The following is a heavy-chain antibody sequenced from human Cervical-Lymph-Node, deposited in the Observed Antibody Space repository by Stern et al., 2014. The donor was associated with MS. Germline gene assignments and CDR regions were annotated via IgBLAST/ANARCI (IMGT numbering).Heavy chain of an antibody. CDR3: ARGITSIEGMGVYFDD. Sequence: MQLVQSGADVKKPGESLKISCKGSGYSFTNYWIGWVRQMPGKGLEWMGIIYPGDSDTGYSPSFQDQFTMAAVKSISTAYLQWSGLKASDTAIYYCARGITSIEGMGVYFDDWGQGTLVTVSS. D-gene: IGHD3-22*01. CDR1: GYSFTNYW. V-gene: IGHV5-51*03. CDR2: IYPGDSDT. J-gene: IGHJ4*02.